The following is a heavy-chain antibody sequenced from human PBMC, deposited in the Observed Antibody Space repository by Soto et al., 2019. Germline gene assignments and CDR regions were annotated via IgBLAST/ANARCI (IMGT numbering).Heavy chain of an antibody. Sequence: QVHLVQSGAEVKKPGASVKVSCKGSGYGFTTYGITWVRQAPGKGLEWMAWISAHNGNTNYAQKLQGRVTVTRDTSTSTAYMELRSLRSDDTAVYYCARGRDGDYWGQGALVTVSS. CDR2: ISAHNGNT. J-gene: IGHJ4*02. CDR1: GYGFTTYG. V-gene: IGHV1-18*01. CDR3: ARGRDGDY. D-gene: IGHD6-6*01.